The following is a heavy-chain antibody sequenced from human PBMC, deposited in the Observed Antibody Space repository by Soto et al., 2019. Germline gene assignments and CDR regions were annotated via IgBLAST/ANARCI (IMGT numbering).Heavy chain of an antibody. CDR2: IIPIFGTA. CDR1: GGTFSSYA. V-gene: IGHV1-69*01. CDR3: ARDRGMATIHDYSFDY. D-gene: IGHD4-4*01. J-gene: IGHJ4*02. Sequence: QVQLVQSGAEVKKPGSSVKVCCKASGGTFSSYAISWVRQTPGQGLEWMGGIIPIFGTANYAQKFQGRVTITADESTSTAYMELSSLRSEDTAVYYCARDRGMATIHDYSFDYWGQGTLVTVSS.